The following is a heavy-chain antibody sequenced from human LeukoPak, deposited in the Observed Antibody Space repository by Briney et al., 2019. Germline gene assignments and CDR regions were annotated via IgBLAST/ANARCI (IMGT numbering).Heavy chain of an antibody. D-gene: IGHD3-16*02. CDR2: IFHRGIP. CDR1: GGSISSSNW. CDR3: ARVMGASWFFYLDV. J-gene: IGHJ6*03. V-gene: IGHV4-4*02. Sequence: SETLSLTCAVSGGSISSSNWWSWVRQSPGRGLEWIGQIFHRGIPNYNPSLQSRVSMAIDKSSNQLSLRVNSVTAADTAVYYCARVMGASWFFYLDVWGKGTTVTVSS.